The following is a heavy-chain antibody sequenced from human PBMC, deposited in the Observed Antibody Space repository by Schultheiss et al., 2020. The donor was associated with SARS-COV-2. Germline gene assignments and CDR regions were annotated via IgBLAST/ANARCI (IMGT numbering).Heavy chain of an antibody. V-gene: IGHV4-39*07. CDR3: ARDRYDFWSGYVSYWYFDL. CDR1: GGSISSSSYY. Sequence: SQTLSLTCTVSGGSISSSSYYWGWIRQPPGKGLEWIGSIYYSGSTYYNPSLKSRVTISVDTSKNQFSLKLSSVTAADTAVYYCARDRYDFWSGYVSYWYFDLWGRGTLVTVSS. D-gene: IGHD3-3*01. CDR2: IYYSGST. J-gene: IGHJ2*01.